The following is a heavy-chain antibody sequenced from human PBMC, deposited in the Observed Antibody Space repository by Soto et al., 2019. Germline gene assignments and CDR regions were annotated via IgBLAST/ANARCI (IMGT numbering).Heavy chain of an antibody. V-gene: IGHV3-23*01. D-gene: IGHD2-8*01. CDR1: GFNFGSYG. CDR3: AKGLGNAKEV. CDR2: LTASGLNT. J-gene: IGHJ6*02. Sequence: EVQLLESGGGLVQPGGSLRHSCSASGFNFGSYGMCWVRQAPGKGLEWVSGLTASGLNTYYTDSVKGRFTISRDNSRNTVYLQMSGLRVEDTAVFHCAKGLGNAKEVWGQGTTVTVSS.